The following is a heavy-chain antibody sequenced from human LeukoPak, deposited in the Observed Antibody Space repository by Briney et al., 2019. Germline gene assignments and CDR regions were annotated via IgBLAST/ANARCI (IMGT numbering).Heavy chain of an antibody. J-gene: IGHJ5*02. Sequence: PGGSLRLSCAASGFTFSSYRMYWVRQAPGKGLVWVSRINSDGSSTTYADSVKGRFTISRDNAKNTLYLQMNCLRDEDTAVYFCARGQAGTSWFDPWGQGTLVTVSS. CDR3: ARGQAGTSWFDP. CDR1: GFTFSSYR. V-gene: IGHV3-74*01. CDR2: INSDGSST. D-gene: IGHD1-14*01.